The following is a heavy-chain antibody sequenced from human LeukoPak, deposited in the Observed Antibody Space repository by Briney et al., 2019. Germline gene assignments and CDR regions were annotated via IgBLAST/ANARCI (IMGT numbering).Heavy chain of an antibody. CDR1: GGSISSSSYY. Sequence: SETLSLTCTVSGGSISSSSYYWGWIRQPPGEGLEWIGSIYYSGSTYYNPSLKSRVTISVDTSKNQFSLKLTSVTAADTAVYYCARNLVRGVGPSPFDPWGQGTLVTVSS. CDR2: IYYSGST. CDR3: ARNLVRGVGPSPFDP. D-gene: IGHD3-10*01. V-gene: IGHV4-39*01. J-gene: IGHJ5*02.